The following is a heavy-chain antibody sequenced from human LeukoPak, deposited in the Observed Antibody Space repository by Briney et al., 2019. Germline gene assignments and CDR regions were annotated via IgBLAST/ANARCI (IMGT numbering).Heavy chain of an antibody. J-gene: IGHJ4*02. CDR2: ISYDGSNK. D-gene: IGHD3-22*01. CDR3: ARDRAAYYYDSSGYRF. CDR1: GFTFSSYA. V-gene: IGHV3-30-3*01. Sequence: PGRSLRLSCAASGFTFSSYAMHWVRQAPGKGLEWVAVISYDGSNKYYADSVKGRFTISRDNSMNTLYLQMNSLRAEDTAVYYCARDRAAYYYDSSGYRFWGQGTLVTVSS.